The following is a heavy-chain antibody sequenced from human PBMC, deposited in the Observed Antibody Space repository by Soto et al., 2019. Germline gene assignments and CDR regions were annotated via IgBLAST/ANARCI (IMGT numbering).Heavy chain of an antibody. D-gene: IGHD5-18*01. CDR3: ATGGHNDGYNFYHGMDV. V-gene: IGHV1-69*01. CDR2: VIPLFDTA. CDR1: GGIFTNNA. Sequence: QVQVVQSGAEVKKPGSSVKVSCKVSGGIFTNNAISWVRQAPGQGLEWLGGVIPLFDTAYYAQIFRGRLKFSADGATTTAYMELSGLTSAATAVYFCATGGHNDGYNFYHGMDVWGQGTTVTVS. J-gene: IGHJ6*02.